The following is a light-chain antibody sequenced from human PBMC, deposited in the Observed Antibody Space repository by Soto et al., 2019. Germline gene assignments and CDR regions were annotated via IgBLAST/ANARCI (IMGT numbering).Light chain of an antibody. V-gene: IGLV1-44*01. CDR3: AAWDDNVYV. CDR1: SSNIVINP. J-gene: IGLJ1*01. CDR2: LNT. Sequence: QSVLTQPPSASVTPGQRVIISCSGGSSNIVINPVNWYQKFPGTAPKLLISLNTQRPSGVPDRFSGSKSGTSASLAISGLRSEDEDDYYCAAWDDNVYVFGTGTKVTVL.